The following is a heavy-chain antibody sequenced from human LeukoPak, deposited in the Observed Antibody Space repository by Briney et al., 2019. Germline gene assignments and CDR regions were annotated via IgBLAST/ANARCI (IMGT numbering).Heavy chain of an antibody. CDR1: GYTFTSYA. CDR2: INTNTGNP. J-gene: IGHJ6*02. CDR3: ARVGYRRGYCSSTSCYIYYYYGMDV. Sequence: ASVKVSCKASGYTFTSYAMNWVRQAPGQGLEWMGWINTNTGNPTYAQGFTGRFVFSLDTSVSTAYLQISSLEAEDTAVYYCARVGYRRGYCSSTSCYIYYYYGMDVWGQGTTVTVSS. D-gene: IGHD2-2*02. V-gene: IGHV7-4-1*02.